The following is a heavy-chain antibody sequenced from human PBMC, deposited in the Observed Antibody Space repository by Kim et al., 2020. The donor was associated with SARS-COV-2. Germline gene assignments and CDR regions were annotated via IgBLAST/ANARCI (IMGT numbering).Heavy chain of an antibody. Sequence: ASVKVSCKASGYTFTSYGISWVRQAPGQGLEWMGWISAYNGNTNYAQKLQGRVTMTTDTSTSTAYMELRSLRSDDTAVYYCAREIFVVPLMYYDILTGYPDYWGQGTLVTVSS. D-gene: IGHD3-9*01. CDR2: ISAYNGNT. CDR1: GYTFTSYG. J-gene: IGHJ4*02. V-gene: IGHV1-18*04. CDR3: AREIFVVPLMYYDILTGYPDY.